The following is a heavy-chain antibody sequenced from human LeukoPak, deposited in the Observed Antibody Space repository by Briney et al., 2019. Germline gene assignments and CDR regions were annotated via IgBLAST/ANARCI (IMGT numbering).Heavy chain of an antibody. CDR2: ISSSGSTI. D-gene: IGHD3-10*01. CDR3: ARDWYYYGSGSLDY. Sequence: PGGSLRLSCAASGFTFSSYEMNWVRQAPGKGLEWVSYISSSGSTIYYADSVKGRFTISRDNAKNSLYLQMNSLRAEDTAVYYCARDWYYYGSGSLDYWGQGTLVTVSS. V-gene: IGHV3-48*03. J-gene: IGHJ4*02. CDR1: GFTFSSYE.